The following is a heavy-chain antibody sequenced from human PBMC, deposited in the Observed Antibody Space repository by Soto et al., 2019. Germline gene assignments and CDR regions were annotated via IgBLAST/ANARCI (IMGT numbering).Heavy chain of an antibody. Sequence: EVELLESGGDLVQPGGSLRLSCAASGFTFRNYAMSWVRQAPGKGPEWVSTISGSGGNTGYADSVKGRFTISRDNSMNTLYLQMNSLRVDDTAVYFCARKGPPRDAFDIWGKGTMVTVSS. CDR3: ARKGPPRDAFDI. CDR1: GFTFRNYA. V-gene: IGHV3-23*01. J-gene: IGHJ3*02. CDR2: ISGSGGNT.